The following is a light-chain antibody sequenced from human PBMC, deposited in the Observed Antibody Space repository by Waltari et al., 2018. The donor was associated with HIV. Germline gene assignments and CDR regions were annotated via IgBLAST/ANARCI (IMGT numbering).Light chain of an antibody. J-gene: IGLJ2*01. V-gene: IGLV10-54*04. CDR1: RDKVDNQA. Sequence: AGLTQPPSVYTGMSQTATLTGPGNRDKVDNQAATCLQQHQGHPPQLLSYRDNKRPSGISERFSASRSGNTASLTITGVQPEDEADYFCATWDISLSAVVFGGGTTLTVL. CDR2: RDN. CDR3: ATWDISLSAVV.